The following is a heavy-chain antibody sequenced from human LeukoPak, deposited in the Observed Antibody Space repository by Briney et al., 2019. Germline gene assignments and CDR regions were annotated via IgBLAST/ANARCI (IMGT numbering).Heavy chain of an antibody. CDR2: ITPYNDKT. Sequence: ASVKVSCKASGYTFTTYGISWVRQAPGQGLEWMGWITPYNDKTDYAQNLQGRVTMTTDTSTNTAYLELRTLRSDDTAVYYCARRRGSYYGYWGQGTLVTVSS. V-gene: IGHV1-18*01. CDR1: GYTFTTYG. J-gene: IGHJ4*02. CDR3: ARRRGSYYGY. D-gene: IGHD1-26*01.